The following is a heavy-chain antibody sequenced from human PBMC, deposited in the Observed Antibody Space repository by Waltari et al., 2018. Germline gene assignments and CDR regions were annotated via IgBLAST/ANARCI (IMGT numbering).Heavy chain of an antibody. CDR1: GFTFSSYS. Sequence: EVQLVESGGGLVKPGGSLRLSCAASGFTFSSYSMNWVRPAPGKGRVGVPSISSSSSYIYYADSVKGRFTISRDNAKNSLYLQMNSLRAEDTAVYYCARDRLLYCSGGSCYSPFMDGMDVWGQGTTVTVSS. D-gene: IGHD2-15*01. CDR2: ISSSSSYI. J-gene: IGHJ6*02. CDR3: ARDRLLYCSGGSCYSPFMDGMDV. V-gene: IGHV3-21*01.